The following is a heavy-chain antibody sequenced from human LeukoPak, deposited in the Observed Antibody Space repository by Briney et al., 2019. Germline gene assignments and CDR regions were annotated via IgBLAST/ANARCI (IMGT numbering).Heavy chain of an antibody. D-gene: IGHD6-13*01. V-gene: IGHV1-24*01. CDR3: ARDLSSSYHD. J-gene: IGHJ4*02. Sequence: GASVKVSCKVSGYSLTDLSMHWLRPAPGKGLEWMGGFDHVDGETIYVQKLHGRVTMTEDTSTDTAYMTLTSLRFEDTAVYYCARDLSSSYHDWGQGTRVTVS. CDR1: GYSLTDLS. CDR2: FDHVDGET.